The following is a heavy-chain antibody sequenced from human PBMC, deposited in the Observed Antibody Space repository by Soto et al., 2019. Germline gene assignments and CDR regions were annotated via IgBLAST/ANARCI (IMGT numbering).Heavy chain of an antibody. Sequence: PGGSLRLSCAASGFTFSRYGMNWVRQAPGKGLEWVARILYDGSNQFYGDSVKGRFTISRDNSKNTLYLQMNSLRIEDTAVYYCAKETGADHWGQGTLVTVSS. D-gene: IGHD3-10*01. CDR3: AKETGADH. V-gene: IGHV3-30*02. J-gene: IGHJ4*02. CDR2: ILYDGSNQ. CDR1: GFTFSRYG.